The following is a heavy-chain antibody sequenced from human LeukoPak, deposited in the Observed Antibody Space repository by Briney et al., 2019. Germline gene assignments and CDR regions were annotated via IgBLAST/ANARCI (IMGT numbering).Heavy chain of an antibody. D-gene: IGHD6-13*01. CDR1: GGSFSGYY. V-gene: IGHV4-34*11. J-gene: IGHJ4*02. Sequence: SETLSLTCAVYGGSFSGYYWSWIRQPPGKGLEWIGYIYYTGSTNYNPSLKSRVTMSVDTSKNQFTLNLKSVTPEDTAVYYCARNLIPEQLVLNFWGQGTLVTVSS. CDR2: IYYTGST. CDR3: ARNLIPEQLVLNF.